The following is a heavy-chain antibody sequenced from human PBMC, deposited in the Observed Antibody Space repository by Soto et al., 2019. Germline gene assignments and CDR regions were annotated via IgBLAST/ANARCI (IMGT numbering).Heavy chain of an antibody. V-gene: IGHV1-58*01. CDR3: AAVGPRDYYYGMDV. CDR1: GFTFTSSA. CDR2: IVVGSGNT. D-gene: IGHD1-26*01. Sequence: GASVKVSCKASGFTFTSSAVQWVRQARGQRLEWIGWIVVGSGNTNYAQKFQERVTITRDMSTSTAYMELSSLRSEGTAVYYCAAVGPRDYYYGMDVWGQGTTVTVSS. J-gene: IGHJ6*02.